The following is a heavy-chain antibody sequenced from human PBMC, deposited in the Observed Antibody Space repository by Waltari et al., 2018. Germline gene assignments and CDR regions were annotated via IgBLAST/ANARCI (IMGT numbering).Heavy chain of an antibody. V-gene: IGHV4-39*01. D-gene: IGHD3-16*01. Sequence: QLQLQESGPGLVKPSETLSLTCTVSGGSISSSSYYWGWIRQPPGKGLEWIGSIYYSGGPYEKPALKRRVTISVDTSKNQFSLKRRSVTAADTAVYYCARHWGLGHAKLDYWGQGTLVTVSS. J-gene: IGHJ4*02. CDR1: GGSISSSSYY. CDR3: ARHWGLGHAKLDY. CDR2: IYYSGGP.